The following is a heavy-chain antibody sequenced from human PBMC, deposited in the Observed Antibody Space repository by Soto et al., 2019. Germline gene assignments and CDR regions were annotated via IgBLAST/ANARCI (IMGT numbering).Heavy chain of an antibody. CDR1: GFTFSDYY. CDR3: AREFFLSTVPFDY. V-gene: IGHV3-11*01. D-gene: IGHD4-17*01. Sequence: GGSLRLSCAASGFTFSDYYMSWIRQAPGKGLEWVSYISSSGSTIYYADSVKGRFTISRDNAKNSLYLQMNSLRAEDTAVYYCAREFFLSTVPFDYWGQGTLVTVSS. CDR2: ISSSGSTI. J-gene: IGHJ4*02.